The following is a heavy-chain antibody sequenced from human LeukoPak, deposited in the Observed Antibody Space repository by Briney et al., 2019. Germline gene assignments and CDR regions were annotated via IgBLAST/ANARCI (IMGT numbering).Heavy chain of an antibody. Sequence: SETLSLTCGVYGGSFSGYYWSWFRQPPGKGLEWLGEINHSGSTNYNPSLKRRVTISVDTSKNQFSLKLSSVTAADTAVYYCARTREKGGYYYHDAFDIWGQGTMVTVSS. CDR1: GGSFSGYY. D-gene: IGHD3-22*01. V-gene: IGHV4-34*01. CDR3: ARTREKGGYYYHDAFDI. J-gene: IGHJ3*02. CDR2: INHSGST.